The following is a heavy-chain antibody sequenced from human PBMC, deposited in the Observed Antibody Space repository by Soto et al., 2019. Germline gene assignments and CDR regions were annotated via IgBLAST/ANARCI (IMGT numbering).Heavy chain of an antibody. D-gene: IGHD1-26*01. Sequence: GASVKVSCKASGGTFISYAISWLRRSPGQGLEWMGWIIPIFGTANYAQKFQGRVTITADESTSTAYMELSSLRSEDTAVYYCASGSYYVYRWFDPWGQGTLVTVSS. V-gene: IGHV1-69*13. CDR3: ASGSYYVYRWFDP. J-gene: IGHJ5*02. CDR2: IIPIFGTA. CDR1: GGTFISYA.